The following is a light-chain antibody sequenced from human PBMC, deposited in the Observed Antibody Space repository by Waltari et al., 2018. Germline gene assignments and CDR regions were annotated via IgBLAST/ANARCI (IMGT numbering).Light chain of an antibody. CDR1: QAIRND. CDR2: GAS. CDR3: LQDYSYPWT. J-gene: IGKJ1*01. V-gene: IGKV1-6*01. Sequence: AIQMTQSPSSLSAVVGDRLTITCRASQAIRNDLSWYQQKPGQAPKLLIYGASFLQRGVPSRFSGSGSGTDFILTINSLQPEDFATYYCLQDYSYPWTFGQGTNVDI.